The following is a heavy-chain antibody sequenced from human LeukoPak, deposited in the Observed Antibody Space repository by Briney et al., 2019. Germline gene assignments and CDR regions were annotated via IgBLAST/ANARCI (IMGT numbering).Heavy chain of an antibody. CDR3: ASLSSGSYNWFDP. V-gene: IGHV4-34*01. CDR1: GGSFSGYY. J-gene: IGHJ5*02. Sequence: SETLSLTCAVYGGSFSGYYWSWIRQPPGKGLEWIGEINHSGSTNYNPSLKSRVTISVDTSKNQFSLKLSSVTAADTAVYYCASLSSGSYNWFDPWGRGTLVTVSS. CDR2: INHSGST. D-gene: IGHD1-26*01.